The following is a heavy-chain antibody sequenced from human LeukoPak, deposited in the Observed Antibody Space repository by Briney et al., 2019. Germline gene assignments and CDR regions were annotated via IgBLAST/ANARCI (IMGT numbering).Heavy chain of an antibody. D-gene: IGHD3-3*01. Sequence: ASVKVSCKASGYTFTGYYMHWVRQAPGQGLEWMGWTNPNSGGTNYQGRVTMTRDTSISTAYMELSRLRSDDTAVYYCARRNYDFWSGPNWFDPWGQGTLVTVSS. CDR3: ARRNYDFWSGPNWFDP. CDR2: TNPNSGGT. CDR1: GYTFTGYY. J-gene: IGHJ5*02. V-gene: IGHV1-2*02.